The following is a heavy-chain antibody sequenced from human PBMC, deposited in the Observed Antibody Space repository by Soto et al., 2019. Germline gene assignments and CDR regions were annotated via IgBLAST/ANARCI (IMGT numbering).Heavy chain of an antibody. D-gene: IGHD3-16*01. CDR2: ISGSGDST. CDR3: AGGHPEGWFDP. V-gene: IGHV3-23*01. J-gene: IGHJ5*02. Sequence: PGGSLRLSCAASGFTFSSYAMSWVRQAPGKGLEWVSVISGSGDSTYYADSVKGRFTISRDNSKNMLYMQMNSLRADDTAVYYCAGGHPEGWFDPWGQGTLVTVSS. CDR1: GFTFSSYA.